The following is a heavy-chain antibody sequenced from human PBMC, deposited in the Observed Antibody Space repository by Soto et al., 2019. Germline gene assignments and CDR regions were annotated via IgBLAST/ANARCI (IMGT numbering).Heavy chain of an antibody. CDR1: GGSISSYY. V-gene: IGHV3-23*01. CDR2: ISGSGGST. D-gene: IGHD3-10*01. CDR3: VRGRYGSEIH. J-gene: IGHJ4*02. Sequence: ETLSLTCTVSGGSISSYYWSWVRQAPGKGLEWVSAISGSGGSTYYADSVKGRFTISTHSSQNTLFLQMNSLRTEDTATYYCVRGRYGSEIHWGQGTKVTVS.